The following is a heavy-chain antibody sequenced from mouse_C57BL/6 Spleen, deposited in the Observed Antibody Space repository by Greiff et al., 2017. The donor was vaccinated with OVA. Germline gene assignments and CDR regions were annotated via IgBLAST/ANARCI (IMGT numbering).Heavy chain of an antibody. Sequence: EVHLVESGGGLVKPGGSLKLSCAASGFTFSSYAMSWVRQTPEKRLEWVATISDGGSYTYYPDNVKGRFTISRDNAKNNLYLQMSHLKSEDTAMYYCAREGRSLDYWGQGTTLTVSS. J-gene: IGHJ2*01. CDR1: GFTFSSYA. CDR3: AREGRSLDY. V-gene: IGHV5-4*01. CDR2: ISDGGSYT.